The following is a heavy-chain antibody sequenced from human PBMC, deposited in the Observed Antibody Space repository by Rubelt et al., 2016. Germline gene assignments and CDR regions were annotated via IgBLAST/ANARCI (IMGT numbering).Heavy chain of an antibody. Sequence: QVQLVESGAEVKKPGASVKVSCKASGYTFTSYAMHWVRQAPGQRLEWMGWINAGNGNTKYSQKFQGRVTITRDTSASTAYMELSSLRSEDTAVYYCARAYVPPRGAGTWFDPWGQGTLVTVSS. CDR1: GYTFTSYA. CDR3: ARAYVPPRGAGTWFDP. D-gene: IGHD3-10*01. V-gene: IGHV1-3*01. J-gene: IGHJ5*02. CDR2: INAGNGNT.